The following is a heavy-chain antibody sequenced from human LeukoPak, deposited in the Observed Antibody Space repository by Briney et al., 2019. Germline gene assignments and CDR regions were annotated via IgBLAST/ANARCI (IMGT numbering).Heavy chain of an antibody. Sequence: SEPLSLTCAVSGGSISSSNWWSWVRQPPGKGLESIGGIYHSGSTNYNPSLNSRVTISVDKSKNQFSLKLSSVTAADTAVYYCARVPPTHWFDPWGQGTLVSVSS. V-gene: IGHV4-4*02. CDR3: ARVPPTHWFDP. CDR2: IYHSGST. CDR1: GGSISSSNW. D-gene: IGHD1-1*01. J-gene: IGHJ5*02.